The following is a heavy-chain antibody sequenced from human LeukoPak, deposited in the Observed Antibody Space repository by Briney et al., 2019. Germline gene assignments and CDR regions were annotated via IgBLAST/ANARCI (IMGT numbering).Heavy chain of an antibody. J-gene: IGHJ6*02. D-gene: IGHD6-13*01. Sequence: ASVKVSCKASGYTFTGYYMHWVRQAPGQGLEWMGWINPNSGGTNYAQKFQGWVTMTTDTSTSTAYMELRSLRSDDTAVYYCATSAAAGTIYYYYGMDVWGQGTTVTVSS. CDR3: ATSAAAGTIYYYYGMDV. CDR2: INPNSGGT. V-gene: IGHV1-2*04. CDR1: GYTFTGYY.